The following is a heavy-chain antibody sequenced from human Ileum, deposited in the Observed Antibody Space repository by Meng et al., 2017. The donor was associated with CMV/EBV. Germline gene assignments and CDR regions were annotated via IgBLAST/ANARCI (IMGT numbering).Heavy chain of an antibody. D-gene: IGHD1-26*01. V-gene: IGHV3-9*01. J-gene: IGHJ3*01. CDR1: GFIFDDYA. CDR2: LSWNSGSL. Sequence: SLKISCAASGFIFDDYAMHWVRQTPGKGLEWVSGLSWNSGSLGYADSVKGRFTISRDNAKNSLYLHMNSLTTDDTAFYYCARGTEAASESPWEQLAFDVWGQGTVVTVSS. CDR3: ARGTEAASESPWEQLAFDV.